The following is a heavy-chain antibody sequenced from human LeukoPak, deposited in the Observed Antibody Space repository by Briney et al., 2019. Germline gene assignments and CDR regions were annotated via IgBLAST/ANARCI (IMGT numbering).Heavy chain of an antibody. CDR2: IRSKANGYAT. CDR3: TTTEH. CDR1: GFIFSDSL. V-gene: IGHV3-73*01. Sequence: PGGSLRLSCATSGFIFSDSLMHWVRQASGKGLEWVGRIRSKANGYATAYAASVKGRFTISRDDSKNTAYLQMNSLETEDTAVYYCTTTEHWGQGTLVTVSS. J-gene: IGHJ4*02.